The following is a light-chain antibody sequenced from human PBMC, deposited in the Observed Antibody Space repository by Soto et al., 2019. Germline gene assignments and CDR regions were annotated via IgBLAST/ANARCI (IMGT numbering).Light chain of an antibody. CDR2: DAS. J-gene: IGKJ3*01. V-gene: IGKV1-33*01. CDR1: QDISNY. Sequence: DIQMTQSPSSLSASVGDRVTITCQASQDISNYLNWYQQKPGKAPKLLIYDASNLETGAPSRFSGSGSGTDFTFTISSLQPEDIATYYCQQYDNLFTFGPGTKVDIK. CDR3: QQYDNLFT.